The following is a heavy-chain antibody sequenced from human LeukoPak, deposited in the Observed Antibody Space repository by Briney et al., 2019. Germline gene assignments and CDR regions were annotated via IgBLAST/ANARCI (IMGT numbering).Heavy chain of an antibody. CDR3: ARDRGSGWPFDY. D-gene: IGHD6-19*01. CDR2: ISWNSGSI. Sequence: PGRSLRLSCAASGFTFDDYAMHWVRQAPGKGLEWVSGISWNSGSIGYADSVKGRFTISRDNAKNSLYLQMNSLRAEDTAVYYCARDRGSGWPFDYWGQGTLVTVSS. CDR1: GFTFDDYA. V-gene: IGHV3-9*01. J-gene: IGHJ4*02.